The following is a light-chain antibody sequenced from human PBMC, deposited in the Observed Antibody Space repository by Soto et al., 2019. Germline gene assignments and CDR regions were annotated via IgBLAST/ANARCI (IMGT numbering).Light chain of an antibody. CDR1: QGINNF. CDR3: QQYYSSPGT. Sequence: AIQLTQSPSSLSASVGDRVTITCRASQGINNFLAWYQQKPGKAPKLLIYAASNLQSGVPSRFRGSGSGTDFTLTISCLQSEDFATYYCQQYYSSPGTFGQGTRLEIK. CDR2: AAS. J-gene: IGKJ5*01. V-gene: IGKV1-8*01.